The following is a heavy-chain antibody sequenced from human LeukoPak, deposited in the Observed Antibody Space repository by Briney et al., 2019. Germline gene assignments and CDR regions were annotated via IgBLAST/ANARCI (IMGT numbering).Heavy chain of an antibody. D-gene: IGHD6-13*01. CDR1: GYSFTSYR. Sequence: GESLKISCKGSGYSFTSYRIGWVRQMPGKGLEWMGIIYPGDSDTRYSPSFQGQVTISADNSISTAYLQWSSLKASDTAMYYCARTADSSTSLYYYGMDVWGQGTTVTVSS. J-gene: IGHJ6*02. CDR3: ARTADSSTSLYYYGMDV. V-gene: IGHV5-51*01. CDR2: IYPGDSDT.